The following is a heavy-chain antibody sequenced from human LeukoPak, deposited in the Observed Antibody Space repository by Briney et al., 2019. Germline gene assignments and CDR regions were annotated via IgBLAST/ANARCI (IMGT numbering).Heavy chain of an antibody. J-gene: IGHJ1*01. CDR2: IYSGAST. Sequence: PGGSLRLSCEASGFTFSTYVMSWVRQAPGKGLEWVSVIYSGASTYYADSVKGRFTISRDNSKNTLYLQMNSLRAEDTAVYYCATYSSLNRREFQYWGQGTLLTVSS. D-gene: IGHD3-22*01. CDR3: ATYSSLNRREFQY. V-gene: IGHV3-53*01. CDR1: GFTFSTYV.